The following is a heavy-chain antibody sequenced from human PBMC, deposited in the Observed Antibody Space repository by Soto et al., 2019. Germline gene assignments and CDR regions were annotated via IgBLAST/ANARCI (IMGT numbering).Heavy chain of an antibody. CDR1: GGSISSYY. Sequence: SETLSLTCTVSGGSISSYYWSWIRQPPGKGLEWIGYIYYSGSTNYNPSLKSRVTISVDTSKNQFSLKLSSVTAADTAVYYCARVLWSDGIAYDAFDIWGQGTMVTVSS. D-gene: IGHD6-13*01. J-gene: IGHJ3*02. CDR3: ARVLWSDGIAYDAFDI. CDR2: IYYSGST. V-gene: IGHV4-59*01.